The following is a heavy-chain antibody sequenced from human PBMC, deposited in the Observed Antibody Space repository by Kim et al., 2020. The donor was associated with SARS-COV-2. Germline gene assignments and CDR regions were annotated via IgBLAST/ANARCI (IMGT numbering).Heavy chain of an antibody. CDR2: IRDSGETT. CDR1: GFTFSKYV. CDR3: AKRWKYSLDY. V-gene: IGHV3-23*01. D-gene: IGHD1-7*01. Sequence: GGSLRLSCAASGFTFSKYVMSWVRQAPGKGLEWVSSIRDSGETTYYADSVKGRFTISRDNSKNTLYLQMNSVRAEDTAVYYCAKRWKYSLDYWGQGALVTVSS. J-gene: IGHJ4*02.